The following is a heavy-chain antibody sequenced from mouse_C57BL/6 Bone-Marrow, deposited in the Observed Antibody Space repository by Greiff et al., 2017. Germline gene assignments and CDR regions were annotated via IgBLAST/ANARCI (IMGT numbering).Heavy chain of an antibody. Sequence: VQLQQPGAELVKPGASVKLSCKASGYTFTSYWMHWVKQRPGRGLEWIGRIDPNSGGTKYNEKFKSKATLTVDKPSRTAYMQLSRLTSEDSAVYYCARDGVTTCGYAMDYWGQGTSVTVSS. CDR2: IDPNSGGT. J-gene: IGHJ4*01. CDR1: GYTFTSYW. D-gene: IGHD2-2*01. CDR3: ARDGVTTCGYAMDY. V-gene: IGHV1-72*01.